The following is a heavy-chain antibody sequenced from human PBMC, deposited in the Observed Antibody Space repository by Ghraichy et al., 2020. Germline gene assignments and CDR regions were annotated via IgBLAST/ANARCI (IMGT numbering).Heavy chain of an antibody. CDR3: ARGPYYDFWSGYYSVFDY. V-gene: IGHV4-59*01. D-gene: IGHD3-3*01. CDR1: GGSISSYY. J-gene: IGHJ4*02. Sequence: SETLSLTCTVSGGSISSYYWSWIRQPPGKGLEWIGYIYYSGSTNYNPSLKSRVTISVDTSKNQFSLKLSSVTAADTAVYYCARGPYYDFWSGYYSVFDYWGQGTLVTVSS. CDR2: IYYSGST.